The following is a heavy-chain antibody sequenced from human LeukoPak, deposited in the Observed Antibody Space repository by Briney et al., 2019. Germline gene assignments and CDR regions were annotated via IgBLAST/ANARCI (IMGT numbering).Heavy chain of an antibody. J-gene: IGHJ5*02. CDR3: ARDLEKWLGEFSPNWFDP. V-gene: IGHV1-18*01. D-gene: IGHD3-10*01. Sequence: ASVKVSCKASGYTFTSYGISWVRQAPGQGLEWMGWISAYNGNTNYAQKLQGRVTMTTDTSTSTAYMELSRLRSDDTAVYYCARDLEKWLGEFSPNWFDPWGQGTLVTVSS. CDR1: GYTFTSYG. CDR2: ISAYNGNT.